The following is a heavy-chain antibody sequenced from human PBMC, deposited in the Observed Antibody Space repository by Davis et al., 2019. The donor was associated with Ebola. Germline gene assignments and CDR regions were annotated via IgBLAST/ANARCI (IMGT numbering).Heavy chain of an antibody. D-gene: IGHD6-13*01. J-gene: IGHJ5*02. CDR3: ARHGRAAGMSWFDP. CDR2: IYYNAVT. Sequence: MPSETLSLTCTVSGDSISSSYWTWIRQPPGKGLEWIGYIYYNAVTIYNPSLKSRVTISVDTSKNQFSLKLSSVTAADTAVYYCARHGRAAGMSWFDPWGQGALVTVSS. V-gene: IGHV4-59*01. CDR1: GDSISSSY.